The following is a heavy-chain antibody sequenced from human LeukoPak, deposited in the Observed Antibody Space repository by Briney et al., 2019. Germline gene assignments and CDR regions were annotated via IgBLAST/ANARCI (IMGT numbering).Heavy chain of an antibody. Sequence: SETLSLTCTVSGGSISSYYWSWIRQPPGKGLEWIGYIYYSGSTNYNPSLKSRVTISVDTCKNQFSLKLSSVTAADTAVYYCARFNGYSSGWYNYWGQGTLVTVSS. CDR3: ARFNGYSSGWYNY. J-gene: IGHJ4*02. D-gene: IGHD6-19*01. V-gene: IGHV4-59*01. CDR1: GGSISSYY. CDR2: IYYSGST.